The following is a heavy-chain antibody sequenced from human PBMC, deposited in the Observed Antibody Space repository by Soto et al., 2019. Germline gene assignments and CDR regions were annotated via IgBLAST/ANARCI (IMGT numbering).Heavy chain of an antibody. D-gene: IGHD2-8*01. V-gene: IGHV3-11*05. Sequence: QVQLVESGGGVVKPGGSLRLSCAASGFTLSDYYMSWLRQAPGRGLVWLSYISGSSSDTHYADSVKGRFTISRDNAKNSLYLQMNSLRAEDSAVYYCARGIHNNYGVTPAYWGQGTLVTVSS. J-gene: IGHJ4*02. CDR1: GFTLSDYY. CDR2: ISGSSSDT. CDR3: ARGIHNNYGVTPAY.